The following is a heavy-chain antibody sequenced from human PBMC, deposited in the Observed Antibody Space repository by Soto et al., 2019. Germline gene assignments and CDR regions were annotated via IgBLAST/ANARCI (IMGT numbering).Heavy chain of an antibody. D-gene: IGHD3-10*01. CDR3: AKSTGVNFDY. V-gene: IGHV3-74*01. CDR1: GITFSSYW. Sequence: VGSLRLSCAASGITFSSYWMHWVRQAPGKGLVWVSRINSDGSSTSYADSVKGRFTISRDNAKNTLFLQMNSLRAEDTAVYYCAKSTGVNFDYWGQGTLVTVSS. CDR2: INSDGSST. J-gene: IGHJ4*02.